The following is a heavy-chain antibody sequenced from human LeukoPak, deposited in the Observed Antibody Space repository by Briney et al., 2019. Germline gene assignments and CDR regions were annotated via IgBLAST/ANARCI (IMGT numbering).Heavy chain of an antibody. CDR1: GYTFTSYD. CDR2: MNPNSGNT. V-gene: IGHV1-8*01. Sequence: ASVKVSCKASGYTFTSYDINWVRQATGQGLEWMGWMNPNSGNTGYAYEFQGRVTMTRNTSISTAYMELSSLRSEDTAVYYCARGLDQSSPFFLEWLNAPDYYYYYMDVWGKGTTVTVSS. J-gene: IGHJ6*03. D-gene: IGHD3-3*01. CDR3: ARGLDQSSPFFLEWLNAPDYYYYYMDV.